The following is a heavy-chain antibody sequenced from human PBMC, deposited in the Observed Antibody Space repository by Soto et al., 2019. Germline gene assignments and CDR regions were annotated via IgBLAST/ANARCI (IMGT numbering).Heavy chain of an antibody. J-gene: IGHJ6*02. CDR1: GFTVSSNY. V-gene: IGHV3-53*01. CDR2: IYSGGST. CDR3: ARVERGECYYYGMDV. Sequence: EVQLVESGGGLIQPGGSLRLSCAASGFTVSSNYMSWVRQAPGKGLEWVSVIYSGGSTYYADSVKGRFTSPRDNSKNTLYLHLNSLRAEDTAVYYCARVERGECYYYGMDVWGQGTTVTVSS. D-gene: IGHD3-10*01.